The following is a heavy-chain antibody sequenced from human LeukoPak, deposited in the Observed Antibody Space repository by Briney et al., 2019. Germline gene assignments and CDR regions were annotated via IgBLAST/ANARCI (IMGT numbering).Heavy chain of an antibody. J-gene: IGHJ4*02. D-gene: IGHD6-13*01. Sequence: SETLSLTCTVSGGSISSYYWSWLRQPPGKGLEWIGYIYYSGSTNYNPSLKSRVTISVDTSKNQFSLKLSSVTAADTAVYYCARHEKQQLAAYFDYWGQGTLVTVSS. CDR3: ARHEKQQLAAYFDY. CDR2: IYYSGST. V-gene: IGHV4-59*08. CDR1: GGSISSYY.